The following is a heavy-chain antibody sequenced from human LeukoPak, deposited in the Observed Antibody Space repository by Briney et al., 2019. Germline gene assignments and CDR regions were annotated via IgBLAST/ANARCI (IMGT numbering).Heavy chain of an antibody. D-gene: IGHD3-10*01. CDR1: GGSISSYY. CDR2: IYYSGTT. CDR3: ARHQLPDYYYYGMDV. J-gene: IGHJ6*02. V-gene: IGHV4-59*08. Sequence: SETLSLTCTVSGGSISSYYWSWIRQPPGKGLEWLGYIYYSGTTNYNPSLKSRVTISVDTSKNRFSLKLSSVTAADTAVYYCARHQLPDYYYYGMDVWGQGTTVTVSS.